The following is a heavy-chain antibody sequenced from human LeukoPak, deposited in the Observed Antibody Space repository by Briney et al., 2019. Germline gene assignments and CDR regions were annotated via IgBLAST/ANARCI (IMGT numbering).Heavy chain of an antibody. V-gene: IGHV3-30*18. D-gene: IGHD6-19*01. Sequence: GGSLRLSCAASNFTFRSCGMSWVRQAPGKGLEWVAVISYDGSNKYYADSVKGRFTISRDNSKNTLYLQMNSLRAEDTAVYYCAKDYSSGWPYFDYWGQGTLVTVSS. J-gene: IGHJ4*02. CDR1: NFTFRSCG. CDR2: ISYDGSNK. CDR3: AKDYSSGWPYFDY.